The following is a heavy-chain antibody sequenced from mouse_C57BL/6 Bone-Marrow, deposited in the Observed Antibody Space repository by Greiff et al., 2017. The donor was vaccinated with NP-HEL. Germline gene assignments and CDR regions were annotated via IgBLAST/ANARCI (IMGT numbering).Heavy chain of an antibody. CDR2: IYPGSGNT. Sequence: VQLQQSGAELVRPGASVKLSCKASGYTFTDYYINWVKQRPGQGLEWIARIYPGSGNTYYNEKFKGKATLTAEKSSSTAYMQLSSLTSEDSAVYFCARSGDYPLAYWGQGTLVTVSA. D-gene: IGHD2-4*01. CDR1: GYTFTDYY. V-gene: IGHV1-76*01. J-gene: IGHJ3*01. CDR3: ARSGDYPLAY.